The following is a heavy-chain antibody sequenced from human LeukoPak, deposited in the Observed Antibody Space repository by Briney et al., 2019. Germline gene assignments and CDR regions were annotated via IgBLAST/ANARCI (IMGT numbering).Heavy chain of an antibody. D-gene: IGHD5-12*01. CDR3: ATGYSASKRSYFYYMDV. J-gene: IGHJ6*03. V-gene: IGHV3-7*01. CDR1: GFDFSGFS. CDR2: MHEYGSQI. Sequence: GGSLRLSCVVSGFDFSGFSMSWVRQAPGKGLEWVAIMHEYGSQIFYVDSVKGRFIISRDNAKNSLYLQMNSLRAEDTAVYYCATGYSASKRSYFYYMDVWGKGTTVTVSS.